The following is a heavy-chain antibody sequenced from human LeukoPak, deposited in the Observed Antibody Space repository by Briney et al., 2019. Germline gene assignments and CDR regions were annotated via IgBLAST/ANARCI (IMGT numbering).Heavy chain of an antibody. D-gene: IGHD3-16*02. V-gene: IGHV3-21*06. J-gene: IGHJ3*02. CDR3: ARVSAGVIGMKDVFDI. CDR2: ISGSSSCI. CDR1: GFTFSSYS. Sequence: GGSLRLSCAASGFTFSSYSMNWVRQAPGKGLEWVSSISGSSSCIYYADSVKGRFTISRHNAKNSLYLQMNSLRAEDTAVYYCARVSAGVIGMKDVFDIWGQGTMVTVSS.